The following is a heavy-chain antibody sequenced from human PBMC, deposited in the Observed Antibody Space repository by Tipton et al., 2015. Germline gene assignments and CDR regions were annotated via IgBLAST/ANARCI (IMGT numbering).Heavy chain of an antibody. CDR1: GFTFSNYA. J-gene: IGHJ4*02. CDR2: ITTSGTYT. V-gene: IGHV3-23*01. CDR3: VKDGYYYDSSGFSPLDY. Sequence: SLRLSCAVSGFTFSNYAMSWVRQAPGKGLEWVSGITTSGTYTYYADSVKGRFTISRDNSKNTLYLQMTSLRAEDTAVYYCVKDGYYYDSSGFSPLDYWGQGTLVTVSS. D-gene: IGHD3-22*01.